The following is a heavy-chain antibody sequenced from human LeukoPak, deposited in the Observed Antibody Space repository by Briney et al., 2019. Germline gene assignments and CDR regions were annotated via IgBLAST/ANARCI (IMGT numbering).Heavy chain of an antibody. CDR2: INHSGST. J-gene: IGHJ4*02. CDR1: GGSFSGYY. CDR3: ARRGWGYYDSSGYYRFDY. V-gene: IGHV4-34*01. Sequence: PSETLSLTCAVYGGSFSGYYWSWIRQPPGKGLEWIGEINHSGSTNYNPSLKGRVTISVDTSKNQFSLKLSSVTAADTAVYYCARRGWGYYDSSGYYRFDYWGQGTLVTVSS. D-gene: IGHD3-22*01.